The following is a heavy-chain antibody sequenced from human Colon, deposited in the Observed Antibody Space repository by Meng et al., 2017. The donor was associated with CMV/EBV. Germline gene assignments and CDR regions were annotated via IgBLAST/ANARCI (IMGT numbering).Heavy chain of an antibody. J-gene: IGHJ4*02. Sequence: ASVTVSCKTSGYTFTSYDINWVRQATGQGLEWMGWMNPIRGNTVYAQKFQGRVIMTRDTSTSTAYLEVSSLTSEDTAVYYCTRGLRIVGTALAFWGQGTLVTVSS. D-gene: IGHD2-15*01. CDR2: MNPIRGNT. V-gene: IGHV1-8*01. CDR1: GYTFTSYD. CDR3: TRGLRIVGTALAF.